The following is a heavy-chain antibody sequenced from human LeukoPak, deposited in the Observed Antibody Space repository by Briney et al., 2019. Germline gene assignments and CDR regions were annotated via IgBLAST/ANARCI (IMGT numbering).Heavy chain of an antibody. J-gene: IGHJ6*03. D-gene: IGHD6-13*01. CDR1: GGSISSYY. V-gene: IGHV4-4*07. CDR2: IYTSGST. Sequence: SETLSLTCTVSGGSISSYYWSWIRQPAGKGLEWIGRIYTSGSTNYNPSLKSRVTISVDTSKNQFSLKLSSVTAADTAVYYCARRRILISQQLAHYYYYYMDVWGQGTTVTVSS. CDR3: ARRRILISQQLAHYYYYYMDV.